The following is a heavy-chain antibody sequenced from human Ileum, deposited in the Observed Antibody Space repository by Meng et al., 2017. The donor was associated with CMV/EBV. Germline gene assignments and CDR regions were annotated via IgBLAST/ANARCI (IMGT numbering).Heavy chain of an antibody. Sequence: QGSGPGLGKPPGTRSLTCSVCGGSISSRSSIWAGVRQPPGKGLEWLGGSCYSGDTNSNPSLNSGFTMSIDTSKTPFPLSLTSVTAAATAVYYFAPFGGGWDLPWGQGTLVTVSS. CDR2: SCYSGDT. CDR1: GGSISSRSSI. D-gene: IGHD3-16*01. V-gene: IGHV4-39*06. CDR3: APFGGGWDLP. J-gene: IGHJ5*02.